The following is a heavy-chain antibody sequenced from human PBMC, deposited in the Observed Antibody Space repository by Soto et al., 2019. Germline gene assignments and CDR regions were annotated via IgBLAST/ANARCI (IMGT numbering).Heavy chain of an antibody. J-gene: IGHJ5*02. CDR1: GITFSTYS. CDR2: VNAGNGNT. CDR3: ARAISGYVT. V-gene: IGHV1-3*01. D-gene: IGHD5-12*01. Sequence: GASVKVSCKSPGITFSTYSIHWVRQAPGQRLEWMGWVNAGNGNTRYSQKFQGRVTLTRDTSASTAYMDLSSLRSEDTAIYYCARAISGYVTWGQGTLVTVSS.